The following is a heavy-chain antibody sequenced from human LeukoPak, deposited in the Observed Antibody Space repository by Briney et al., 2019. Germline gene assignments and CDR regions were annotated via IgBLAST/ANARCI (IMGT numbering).Heavy chain of an antibody. CDR2: ISGNGGSA. Sequence: GGSLRLSCAASGFTFSTYALSWVRQAPGKGLEWVSSISGNGGSAYYTDSVKGRFTIYRDNSKNTLYLQMNSLRAEDTAVYYCAKDLPTVNTWIYFDYCGQGTLVTVSS. D-gene: IGHD4-17*01. V-gene: IGHV3-23*01. CDR1: GFTFSTYA. J-gene: IGHJ4*02. CDR3: AKDLPTVNTWIYFDY.